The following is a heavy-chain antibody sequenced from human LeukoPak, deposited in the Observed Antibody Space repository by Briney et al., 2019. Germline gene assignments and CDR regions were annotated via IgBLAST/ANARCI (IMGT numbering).Heavy chain of an antibody. D-gene: IGHD4-17*01. CDR1: GFTFSNYW. V-gene: IGHV3-7*01. Sequence: PGGSLRLSCAASGFTFSNYWMTWVRQAPGKGLEWVASIEDDGSQKNYGDSVKGRFTISRDNAKNSLYLQMNSLRAEDTAVYYCAKAVTTEPPFDYWGQGTLVTVSS. CDR3: AKAVTTEPPFDY. CDR2: IEDDGSQK. J-gene: IGHJ4*02.